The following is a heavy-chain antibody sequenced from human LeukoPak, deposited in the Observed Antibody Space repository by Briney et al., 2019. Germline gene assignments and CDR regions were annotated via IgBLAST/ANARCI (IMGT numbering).Heavy chain of an antibody. Sequence: ASVKVSCNVSGYTFTGYYIHWVRQAPGQGLEWMGWINPDSGGTNYAQKFQGRVTMTRDTSISTAYMGLSRLRSDDTAVYYCARWGGYSYGLDYWGQGILVTVSS. CDR2: INPDSGGT. CDR3: ARWGGYSYGLDY. CDR1: GYTFTGYY. D-gene: IGHD5-18*01. J-gene: IGHJ4*02. V-gene: IGHV1-2*02.